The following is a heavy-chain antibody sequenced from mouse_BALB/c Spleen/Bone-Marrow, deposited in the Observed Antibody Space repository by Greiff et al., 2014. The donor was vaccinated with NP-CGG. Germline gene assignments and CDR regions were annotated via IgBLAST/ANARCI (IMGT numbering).Heavy chain of an antibody. J-gene: IGHJ2*01. CDR1: GYAFSGYW. Sequence: VQLQQSGAELVRPGSSVKISCKASGYAFSGYWMNWVKQRPGQGLEWIGQIYPGDGDTDYNGKFKGKATLTADKSSSTAYMQLSSLTSEDSAVYFCARGGISVDYWSQGTTLTVSS. CDR2: IYPGDGDT. CDR3: ARGGISVDY. V-gene: IGHV1-80*01.